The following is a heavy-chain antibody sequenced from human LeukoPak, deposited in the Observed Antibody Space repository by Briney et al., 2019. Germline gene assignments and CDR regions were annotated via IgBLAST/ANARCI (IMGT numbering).Heavy chain of an antibody. V-gene: IGHV3-66*01. D-gene: IGHD3-22*01. CDR1: GLTVSTNY. CDR3: ARDYPYYYDSSGYYSFDY. Sequence: GGSLRLSCAASGLTVSTNYMSWVRQAPGKGLEWVSVIYSGGSTYYADSVKGRLTISRDNSKNTLYLQMNSLRAEDTAVYYCARDYPYYYDSSGYYSFDYWGQGTLVTVSS. CDR2: IYSGGST. J-gene: IGHJ4*02.